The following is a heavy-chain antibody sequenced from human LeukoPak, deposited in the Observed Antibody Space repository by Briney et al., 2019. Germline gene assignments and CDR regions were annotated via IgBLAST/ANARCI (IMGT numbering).Heavy chain of an antibody. CDR2: IHYDESDK. CDR3: AKDHCSSISFDGHPGY. D-gene: IGHD2-2*01. J-gene: IGHJ4*02. CDR1: GFTFSSFG. V-gene: IGHV3-30*02. Sequence: AGSLRLPCAASGFTFSSFGMHWLRQAPGKGLEGVSYIHYDESDKYYADSVKGRFTVSRDNSKNTVYLEMNSLRAEDTATYYCAKDHCSSISFDGHPGYWGQGALVTVSS.